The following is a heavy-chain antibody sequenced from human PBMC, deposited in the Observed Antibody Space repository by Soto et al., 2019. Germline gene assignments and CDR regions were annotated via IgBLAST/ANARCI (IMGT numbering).Heavy chain of an antibody. CDR2: ISGGGDAT. V-gene: IGHV3-23*01. Sequence: EVQLLDSGGGLVQPGGSLRLSCAASGFTFSGYALTWVRQAPGKGLEWVSAISGGGDATFYADSVKGRFTISRDNSKNALYLKMNTLRADDTAVYYCSRKVSGSTGRPDLWYFDLWGRGTLVTVSS. CDR3: SRKVSGSTGRPDLWYFDL. CDR1: GFTFSGYA. J-gene: IGHJ2*01. D-gene: IGHD3-10*01.